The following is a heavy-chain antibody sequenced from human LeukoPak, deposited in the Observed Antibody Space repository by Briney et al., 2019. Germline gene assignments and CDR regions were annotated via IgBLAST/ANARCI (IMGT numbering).Heavy chain of an antibody. J-gene: IGHJ4*02. CDR1: GFMFSSYG. Sequence: PGGSLRLSCAASGFMFSSYGMNWVRQAPGRGLEWVSYSSSSSPTIYYADSVKGRFTISRDNAKSSVYLEMNSLRAEDTAVYYCARIHGGYPFDYWGQGTLVTVSS. D-gene: IGHD2-15*01. CDR2: SSSSSPTI. CDR3: ARIHGGYPFDY. V-gene: IGHV3-48*01.